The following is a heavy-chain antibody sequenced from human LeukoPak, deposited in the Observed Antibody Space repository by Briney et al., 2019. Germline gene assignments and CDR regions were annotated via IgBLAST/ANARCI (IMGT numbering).Heavy chain of an antibody. CDR1: GYTFTAYY. Sequence: ASVKVSCKASGYTFTAYYMHWVRQAPGQGLEWMGWIEPKSGGTSYAQNFQGRVTMTWDTSISTAYMELSTLRSDDTAVYYCARDLVDPIYFHFYMDVWGKGTTVTVSS. V-gene: IGHV1-2*02. CDR2: IEPKSGGT. CDR3: ARDLVDPIYFHFYMDV. D-gene: IGHD3-9*01. J-gene: IGHJ6*03.